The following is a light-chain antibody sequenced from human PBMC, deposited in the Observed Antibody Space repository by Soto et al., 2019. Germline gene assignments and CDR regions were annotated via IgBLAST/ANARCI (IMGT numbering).Light chain of an antibody. J-gene: IGKJ1*01. CDR1: QSLVHSDGKTY. CDR3: MQSLHLRT. CDR2: ELS. Sequence: MTQTPLSLSVTPGQSASISCKSSQSLVHSDGKTYFHWFLQKPGQPPQLLIYELSNRFPGVPDRFSGSGSGTYFTLKISRVEAEDVGVYYCMQSLHLRTFGQGTRVEIK. V-gene: IGKV2D-29*01.